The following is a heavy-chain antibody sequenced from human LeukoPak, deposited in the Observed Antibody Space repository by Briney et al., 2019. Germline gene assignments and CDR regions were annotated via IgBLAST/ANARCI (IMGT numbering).Heavy chain of an antibody. Sequence: GGSLRLSCTASGFTFSSNWMHWVRQVPGKGPVWVSHINYDGTSISYAESVKGRFTTSRDNAKNTLYLQMNSLRAEDTAVYHCARGLSDSWFYFASWGQGTLVTVSS. V-gene: IGHV3-74*01. D-gene: IGHD6-13*01. CDR1: GFTFSSNW. CDR2: INYDGTSI. CDR3: ARGLSDSWFYFAS. J-gene: IGHJ4*02.